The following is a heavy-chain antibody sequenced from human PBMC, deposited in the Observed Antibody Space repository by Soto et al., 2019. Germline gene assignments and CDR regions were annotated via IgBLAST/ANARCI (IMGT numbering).Heavy chain of an antibody. Sequence: QVQLQESGPGLVKASQTLSLTCTVSGGSIRNGNYYWSWIRQLPGKGLEWIGNIYYIGTTSYNPSLKGRVIISIDTSKKQFSLGVTSVLSADTAVYYCAKNETTRPWFDPWGQGTLVTVSS. CDR2: IYYIGTT. V-gene: IGHV4-31*03. CDR1: GGSIRNGNYY. CDR3: AKNETTRPWFDP. D-gene: IGHD1-1*01. J-gene: IGHJ5*02.